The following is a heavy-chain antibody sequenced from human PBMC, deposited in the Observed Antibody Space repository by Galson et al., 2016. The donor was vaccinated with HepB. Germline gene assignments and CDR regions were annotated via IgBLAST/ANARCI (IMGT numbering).Heavy chain of an antibody. CDR1: GYTFISYG. Sequence: SVKVSCKASGYTFISYGIHWVRQAPGQRLEWMGSINAGNGDTKSSQKFQGRVTIARDTSASTAFMELTGLSSEDTAVYYCARADSNYDYVWGSYRSARGVEIWGQGTMVTASS. J-gene: IGHJ3*02. V-gene: IGHV1-3*01. CDR3: ARADSNYDYVWGSYRSARGVEI. D-gene: IGHD3-16*02. CDR2: INAGNGDT.